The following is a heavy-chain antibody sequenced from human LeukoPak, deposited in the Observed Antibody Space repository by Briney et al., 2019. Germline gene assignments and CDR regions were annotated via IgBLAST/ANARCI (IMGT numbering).Heavy chain of an antibody. D-gene: IGHD3-10*01. V-gene: IGHV4-61*09. CDR1: GRSITSGRFY. J-gene: IGHJ4*02. CDR3: ARQFDFWESGSLYFDY. CDR2: IYVNGST. Sequence: PSQTLSLTCIVSGRSITSGRFYWNWIRQPAGKGVEWFGHIYVNGSTSYNPSLKSRVTISLDTSRNQFSLKLNSVTAADTAVYYCARQFDFWESGSLYFDYWGQGNLVIVSS.